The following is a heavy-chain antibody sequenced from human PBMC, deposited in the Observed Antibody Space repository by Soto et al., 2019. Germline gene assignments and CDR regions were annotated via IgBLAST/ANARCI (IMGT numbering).Heavy chain of an antibody. CDR1: GFSLSTSGMC. D-gene: IGHD3-22*01. Sequence: SGPTLVNPTQTLTLTCTFSGFSLSTSGMCVSWIRQPPGKALEWLALIDWDDDKYYSTSLKTRLTISKDTSKNQVVLTMTNMDPVDTATYYCARYLYYYDSSGFGPDYYYYGMDVWGQGTTVTVS. J-gene: IGHJ6*02. CDR3: ARYLYYYDSSGFGPDYYYYGMDV. CDR2: IDWDDDK. V-gene: IGHV2-70*01.